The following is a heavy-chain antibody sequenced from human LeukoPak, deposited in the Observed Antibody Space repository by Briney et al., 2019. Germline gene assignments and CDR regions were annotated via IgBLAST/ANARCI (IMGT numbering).Heavy chain of an antibody. V-gene: IGHV3-13*04. CDR2: IGSGGDT. CDR1: GFTFSNYD. CDR3: ARGRDSSDSSPANFDY. D-gene: IGHD3-22*01. Sequence: PGGSLRLSCAASGFTFSNYDMHWVRQATGRGLEWVSAIGSGGDTYYPGSVKGRFTISRENAKNFSYLQMNSLRAGDTAVYYCARGRDSSDSSPANFDYWGQGTLVTVSS. J-gene: IGHJ4*02.